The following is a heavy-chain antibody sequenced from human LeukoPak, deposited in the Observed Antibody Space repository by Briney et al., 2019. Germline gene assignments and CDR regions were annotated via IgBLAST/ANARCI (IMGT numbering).Heavy chain of an antibody. CDR3: TTDGTFNPRYYYGSERYAFDI. CDR1: GFTFSNAW. CDR2: IKSKTDGGTT. J-gene: IGHJ3*02. V-gene: IGHV3-15*01. D-gene: IGHD3-10*01. Sequence: PGGSLRLSCAASGFTFSNAWMSWVRQAPGKGLEWVGRIKSKTDGGTTDYAAPVKGRFTISRDDSKNTLYLQMNSLKTEDTAVYYCTTDGTFNPRYYYGSERYAFDIWGQGAMVTVSS.